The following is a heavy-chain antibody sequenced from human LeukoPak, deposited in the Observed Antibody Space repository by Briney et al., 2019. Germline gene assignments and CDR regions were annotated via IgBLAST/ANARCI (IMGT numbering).Heavy chain of an antibody. Sequence: ASVKVSRKASGYTFTDHYMHWVRQAPGQGLEWMGWINPNSDGINNYAQKFQGRVTMTRDTSISTAYMELSRLRSDDTAVYYCASWSLAAAGTGYFQHWGQGTLVTVSS. D-gene: IGHD6-13*01. J-gene: IGHJ1*01. CDR2: INPNSDGI. CDR3: ASWSLAAAGTGYFQH. CDR1: GYTFTDHY. V-gene: IGHV1-2*02.